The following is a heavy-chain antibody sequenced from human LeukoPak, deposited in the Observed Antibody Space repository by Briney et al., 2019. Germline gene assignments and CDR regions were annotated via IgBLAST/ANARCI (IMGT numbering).Heavy chain of an antibody. V-gene: IGHV4-61*02. CDR3: ARDRRIAAAATGYYYGMDV. CDR2: IYTSGST. CDR1: GGSISSGSYY. Sequence: KASETLSLTCTVSGGSISSGSYYWSWIRQPAGKGLEWIGRIYTSGSTNYNPSLKSRVTISVDTSKNQFSPKLSSVTAADTAVYYCARDRRIAAAATGYYYGMDVWGQGTTVTVSS. D-gene: IGHD6-13*01. J-gene: IGHJ6*02.